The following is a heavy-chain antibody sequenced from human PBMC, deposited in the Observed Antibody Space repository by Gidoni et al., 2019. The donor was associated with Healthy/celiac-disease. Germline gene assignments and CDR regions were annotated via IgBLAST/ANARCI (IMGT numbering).Heavy chain of an antibody. CDR2: ISYDGSNK. D-gene: IGHD2-21*02. Sequence: QVQLVESGGGVVQPGRSLRLSCAASGFTFSSYAMHWVRQAPGKGLEWVAVISYDGSNKYYADSVKGRFTISRDNSKNTLYLQMNSLRAEDTAVYYCARERDWYGLDYWGQGTLVTVSS. CDR1: GFTFSSYA. CDR3: ARERDWYGLDY. J-gene: IGHJ4*02. V-gene: IGHV3-30-3*01.